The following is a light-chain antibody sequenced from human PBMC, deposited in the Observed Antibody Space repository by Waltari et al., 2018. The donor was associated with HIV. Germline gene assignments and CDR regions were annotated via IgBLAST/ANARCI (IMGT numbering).Light chain of an antibody. CDR3: LQHHDYPRT. V-gene: IGKV1-17*01. J-gene: IGKJ2*01. CDR2: STS. CDR1: QDIRYD. Sequence: DIQMTQSPSSLSASVGDRITITCRASQDIRYDLGWYQQKPGIPPRRLIYSTSTLQSGVSSRFSASGSGTEFTLKISSLQPEDSATYYCLQHHDYPRTFGQGTKLEI.